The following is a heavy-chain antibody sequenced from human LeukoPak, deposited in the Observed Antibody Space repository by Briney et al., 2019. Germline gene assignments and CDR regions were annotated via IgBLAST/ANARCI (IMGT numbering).Heavy chain of an antibody. CDR2: ISWNSGSI. V-gene: IGHV3-9*01. J-gene: IGHJ6*02. Sequence: GGSLRLSCAASGFTFDDYAMHWVRKAPGKGLEWVSGISWNSGSIGYADSVKGRFTISGDNAKNSLYLQMNSLRAEDTALYYCAKGPQYYYDSSGYYDPYYYYGMDVWGQGTTVTVSS. D-gene: IGHD3-22*01. CDR1: GFTFDDYA. CDR3: AKGPQYYYDSSGYYDPYYYYGMDV.